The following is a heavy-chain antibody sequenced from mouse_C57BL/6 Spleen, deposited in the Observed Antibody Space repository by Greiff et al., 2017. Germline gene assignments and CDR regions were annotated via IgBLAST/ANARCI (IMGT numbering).Heavy chain of an antibody. V-gene: IGHV1-81*01. Sequence: QVHVKQSGAELARPGASVKLSCKASGYTFTSYGISWVKQRTGQGLEWIGEIYPRSGNTYYNEKFKGKATLTADKSSSTAYMELRSLTSEDSAVYFCARGYDYDPFDYWGQGTTLTVSS. CDR2: IYPRSGNT. J-gene: IGHJ2*01. CDR1: GYTFTSYG. CDR3: ARGYDYDPFDY. D-gene: IGHD2-4*01.